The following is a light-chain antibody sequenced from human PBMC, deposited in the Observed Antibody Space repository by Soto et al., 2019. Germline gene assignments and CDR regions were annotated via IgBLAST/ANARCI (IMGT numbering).Light chain of an antibody. CDR2: DVS. CDR3: SSYTSSSSLGV. V-gene: IGLV2-14*01. Sequence: QSALTQPASVSGSPGQSITISCTGTSSDVGGYNDVSWYQQHPGKAPKLMIYDVSNRPSGVSNRFSGSKSGNTASLTISGLQAEDEADYYCSSYTSSSSLGVFGRGTKLTVL. CDR1: SSDVGGYND. J-gene: IGLJ2*01.